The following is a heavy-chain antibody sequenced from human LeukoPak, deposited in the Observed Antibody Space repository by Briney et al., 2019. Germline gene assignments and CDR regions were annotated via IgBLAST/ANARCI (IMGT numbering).Heavy chain of an antibody. V-gene: IGHV3-43*02. CDR2: ISGDGGST. Sequence: GGSLRLSCAASGFTFDDYAMHWVRQAPGKGLEWVSLISGDGGSTYYADSVKGRFTISRDNRKNSLYLHMNSVRSEDTALYYCAKASVYYDFWSGYYNYYYYYMDVWGRGTTVTVSS. CDR1: GFTFDDYA. J-gene: IGHJ6*03. D-gene: IGHD3-3*01. CDR3: AKASVYYDFWSGYYNYYYYYMDV.